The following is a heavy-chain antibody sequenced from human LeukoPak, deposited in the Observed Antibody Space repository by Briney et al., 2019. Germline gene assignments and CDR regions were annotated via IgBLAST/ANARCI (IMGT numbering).Heavy chain of an antibody. CDR1: GFTFSSYA. J-gene: IGHJ4*02. CDR3: AKDGGGYCNNSSC. D-gene: IGHD2-2*01. V-gene: IGHV3-30-3*02. Sequence: AGSLRLSCAAYGFTFSSYAMDWVRQAQGKGLEWVAVISYDGSNKYNAASVKGRFTISRDNSKTTLYLQMNSLGAADTAVYYCAKDGGGYCNNSSCWGQGTLVTVSS. CDR2: ISYDGSNK.